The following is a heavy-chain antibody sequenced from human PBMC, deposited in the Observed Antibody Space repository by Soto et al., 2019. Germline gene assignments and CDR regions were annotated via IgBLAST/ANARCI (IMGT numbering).Heavy chain of an antibody. V-gene: IGHV3-33*01. CDR2: IWYDGSDK. D-gene: IGHD6-13*01. CDR1: GFTFRSYG. Sequence: QVQLVESGGGVVQPGRSLRLSCAASGFTFRSYGMHWVRQAPGKGLEWVASIWYDGSDKYYADSVKGRITVSRDNPKNTLFLQMNSLRAEDTAVYYCARDRYSSRWYGIMDFWGQGTLVTVSS. CDR3: ARDRYSSRWYGIMDF. J-gene: IGHJ4*02.